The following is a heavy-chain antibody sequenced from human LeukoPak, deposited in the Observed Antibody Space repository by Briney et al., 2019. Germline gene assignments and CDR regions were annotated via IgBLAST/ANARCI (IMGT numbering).Heavy chain of an antibody. CDR2: ISHSGNT. J-gene: IGHJ6*03. D-gene: IGHD2-2*01. CDR1: GGSISSGGYD. V-gene: IGHV4-30-2*01. Sequence: SETLSLTCTVSGGSISSGGYDWSWIRQPPGKGLEWIGYISHSGNTYYNPSLKSRVTTSVDTSKNQFSLNLSSVTAADTAVYYCARDQVDCSSTSCYEYYYYMDVWGKGTTVTVSS. CDR3: ARDQVDCSSTSCYEYYYYMDV.